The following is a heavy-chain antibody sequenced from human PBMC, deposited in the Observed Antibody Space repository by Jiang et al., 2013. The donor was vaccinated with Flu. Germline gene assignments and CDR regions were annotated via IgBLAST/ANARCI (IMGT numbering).Heavy chain of an antibody. J-gene: IGHJ6*02. Sequence: QLLESGGGLVQPGGSLRLSCAASGFPVSSNYMNWVRQAPGKGLEWVSLIYSGGSTFYADSVKGRFIISRHNSKNTLYLQMNSLRGDDTAVYYCATSYGSGSYYSGYGMDVWGQGTTVTVSS. CDR1: GFPVSSNY. V-gene: IGHV3-53*04. CDR2: IYSGGST. D-gene: IGHD3-10*01. CDR3: ATSYGSGSYYSGYGMDV.